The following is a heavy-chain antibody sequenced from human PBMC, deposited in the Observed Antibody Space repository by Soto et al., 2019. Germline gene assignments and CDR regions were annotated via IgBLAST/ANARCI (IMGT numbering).Heavy chain of an antibody. CDR1: GYDFATYW. Sequence: EVQLVQSGAEVKKPGESLKISCQASGYDFATYWIAWVRQLPGKGLEWMGMIYPADPNTRNSPCFQGQVTLSVDKSVTTASLEWSRLEASDTAMYYCARRRISEFRGAVDIWGHGTVVTVSS. D-gene: IGHD1-26*01. CDR3: ARRRISEFRGAVDI. CDR2: IYPADPNT. V-gene: IGHV5-51*03. J-gene: IGHJ3*02.